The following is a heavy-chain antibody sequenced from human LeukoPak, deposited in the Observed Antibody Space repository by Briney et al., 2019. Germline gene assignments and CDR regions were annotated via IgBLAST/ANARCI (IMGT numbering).Heavy chain of an antibody. Sequence: PGGSLRLSCAASGFTVSNNYMSWVRQAPGKGLEWVSAVYDGDTTYYADSVKGRFTISRDNSKNTLYLQMNSLRAEDTAVYHCANGFGEVWGQGTMVTVSS. CDR1: GFTVSNNY. V-gene: IGHV3-53*01. D-gene: IGHD3-10*01. J-gene: IGHJ3*01. CDR3: ANGFGEV. CDR2: VYDGDTT.